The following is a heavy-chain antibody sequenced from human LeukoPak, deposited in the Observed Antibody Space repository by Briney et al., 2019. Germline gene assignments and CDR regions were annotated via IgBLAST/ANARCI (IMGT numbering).Heavy chain of an antibody. D-gene: IGHD1-26*01. CDR2: IKGDGSET. CDR1: GFTFSSYW. CDR3: TRDDFSGSYCD. Sequence: PGGSLRLSCAASGFTFSSYWMSWVRQAPGKGLEWVANIKGDGSETYYVDSVKGRFTISRDNTRNSLYLQMNSLRADDTATYYCTRDDFSGSYCDWGQGTLVTVSS. V-gene: IGHV3-7*01. J-gene: IGHJ4*02.